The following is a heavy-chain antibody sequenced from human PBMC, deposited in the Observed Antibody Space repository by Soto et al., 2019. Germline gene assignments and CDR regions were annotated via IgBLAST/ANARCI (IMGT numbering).Heavy chain of an antibody. J-gene: IGHJ3*02. CDR1: GFIVSSNY. D-gene: IGHD1-26*01. CDR3: ARDLWVGPTGVI. CDR2: SYTDGTT. V-gene: IGHV3-53*01. Sequence: PGGSLRLSSAASGFIVSSNYMYWVRQAPGKGLEWVSVSYTDGTTYYADSVKGRFSISRDNSKNMLYLQMNSLRAEDTATYYCARDLWVGPTGVIWGQGTMVTVSS.